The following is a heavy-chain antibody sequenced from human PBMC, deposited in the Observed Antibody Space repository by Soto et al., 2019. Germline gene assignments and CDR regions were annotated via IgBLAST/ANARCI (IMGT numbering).Heavy chain of an antibody. V-gene: IGHV1-69*02. CDR1: VGTFSSYT. D-gene: IGHD2-15*01. CDR2: IIPIRGIA. J-gene: IGHJ3*02. Sequence: GASVQVSCKASVGTFSSYTISWVRQAPGQGLEWMGRIIPIRGIANYAQKFQGRVTITADKSTSTAYMELSSLRSEDTAVYYCARLFSGMAVAAPADDPFDIWGQERMVTV. CDR3: ARLFSGMAVAAPADDPFDI.